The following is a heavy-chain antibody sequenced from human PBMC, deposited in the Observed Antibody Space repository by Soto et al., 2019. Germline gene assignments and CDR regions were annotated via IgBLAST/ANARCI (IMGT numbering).Heavy chain of an antibody. CDR2: IIPIFGTA. Sequence: GASVKVSCKASGGTFSSYAISWVRQAPGQGLEWMGGIIPIFGTANYAQKFQGRVTITADESTSTAYMELSSLRSEDTAVYYCASEDPNAFDIWGQGTMVTVSS. V-gene: IGHV1-69*13. J-gene: IGHJ3*02. CDR1: GGTFSSYA. CDR3: ASEDPNAFDI.